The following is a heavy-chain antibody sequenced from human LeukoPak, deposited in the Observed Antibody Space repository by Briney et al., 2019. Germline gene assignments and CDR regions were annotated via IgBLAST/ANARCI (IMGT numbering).Heavy chain of an antibody. CDR3: AKDDGMTLDHFYY. Sequence: GGSLRLSCVASGFTFKTFAMSWVRQAPGKGLEWVSGITFRGGNTYYADSVKGRFTISRDSSKNTLSLQMNSLTTEDTPAYSWAKDDGMTLDHFYYWGQGALVTVSS. D-gene: IGHD1-14*01. V-gene: IGHV3-23*01. CDR2: ITFRGGNT. J-gene: IGHJ4*02. CDR1: GFTFKTFA.